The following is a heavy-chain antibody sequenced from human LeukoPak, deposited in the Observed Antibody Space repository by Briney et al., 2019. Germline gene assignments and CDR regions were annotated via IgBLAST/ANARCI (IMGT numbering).Heavy chain of an antibody. D-gene: IGHD2-15*01. CDR1: GYSISSDYY. Sequence: SETLSLTCAVSGYSISSDYYWGWIRQPPGKGLDWIGSVYRSGSSYYKPSLKSRVTISVDTSKNQVSLNLRSVTAADTAVYYCAAPGGGDSFDIWGQGTMVTVSS. CDR2: VYRSGSS. J-gene: IGHJ3*02. CDR3: AAPGGGDSFDI. V-gene: IGHV4-38-2*01.